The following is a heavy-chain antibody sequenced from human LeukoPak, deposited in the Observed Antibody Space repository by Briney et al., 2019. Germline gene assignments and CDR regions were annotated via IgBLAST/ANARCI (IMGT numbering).Heavy chain of an antibody. V-gene: IGHV1-18*01. J-gene: IGHJ4*02. Sequence: GAPVRVSCKASGYTFSSSGISWVRQAPGHGLEWMGWISAYNGNTNYAQKLQGRVTMTTDTSTSTAYMELRSLRSDDTAVYYCASSGPVSSGFDYWGQGTLVTVSS. CDR3: ASSGPVSSGFDY. D-gene: IGHD6-19*01. CDR1: GYTFSSSG. CDR2: ISAYNGNT.